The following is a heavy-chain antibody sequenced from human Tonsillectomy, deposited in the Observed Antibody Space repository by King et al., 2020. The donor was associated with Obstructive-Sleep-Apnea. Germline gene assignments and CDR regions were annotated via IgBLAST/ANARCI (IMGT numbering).Heavy chain of an antibody. CDR3: ASNPGIASY. Sequence: QLQESGPGLVKPSETLSLTCTVSGGSISSSSYYWGWIRQPPGKGLEWIGRIYYSGSTYYNPSLNSRVTISVDTSKNQFSLKLSSVTAADTAVYYCASNPGIASYWGQGTLVTVSS. CDR1: GGSISSSSYY. V-gene: IGHV4-39*01. CDR2: IYYSGST. J-gene: IGHJ4*02. D-gene: IGHD6-13*01.